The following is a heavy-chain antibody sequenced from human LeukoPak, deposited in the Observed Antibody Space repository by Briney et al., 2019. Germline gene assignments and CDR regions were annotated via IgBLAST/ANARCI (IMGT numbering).Heavy chain of an antibody. Sequence: GGSLRLPCTASGFTFRSRWMSWVRQAPGMGLEWVANIKQDGSVKYYVDSVKGRFTISRDNAKTSLYLQMNSLRAEDTAVYYCARDIGIVGAADYFDYWGQGTLVTVSS. J-gene: IGHJ4*02. CDR1: GFTFRSRW. CDR3: ARDIGIVGAADYFDY. D-gene: IGHD1-26*01. CDR2: IKQDGSVK. V-gene: IGHV3-7*01.